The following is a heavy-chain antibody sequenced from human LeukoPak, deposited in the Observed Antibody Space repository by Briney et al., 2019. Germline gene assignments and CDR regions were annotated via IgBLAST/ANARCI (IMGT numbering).Heavy chain of an antibody. CDR3: ARHYPGGDDFIDY. D-gene: IGHD3-3*01. CDR1: GYSFTSYW. V-gene: IGHV5-51*01. Sequence: GESLKISCKGSGYSFTSYWTGWVRQMPGKGLEWVGIIYPDDSDTRYSPSFQDQVIISADKSISTAYLQWSSLKASDTAMYYCARHYPGGDDFIDYWGQGTLVTVSS. J-gene: IGHJ4*02. CDR2: IYPDDSDT.